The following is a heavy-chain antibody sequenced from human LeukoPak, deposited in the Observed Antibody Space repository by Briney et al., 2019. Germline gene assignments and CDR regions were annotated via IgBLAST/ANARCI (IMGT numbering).Heavy chain of an antibody. J-gene: IGHJ4*02. Sequence: PSETLSLTCAVYGGSFSGYYWSWIRQPPGKGLEWIGEINHSGSTNYNPSLKSRVTISVDTSKNQFSLKLSSVTAADTAVYYCARAADIVVVPAAIWLDYWGQGTLVTVSS. CDR1: GGSFSGYY. V-gene: IGHV4-34*01. CDR2: INHSGST. D-gene: IGHD2-2*01. CDR3: ARAADIVVVPAAIWLDY.